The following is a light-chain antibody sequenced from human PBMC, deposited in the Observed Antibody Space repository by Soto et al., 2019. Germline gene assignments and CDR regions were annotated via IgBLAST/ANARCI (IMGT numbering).Light chain of an antibody. CDR1: QSVSSN. V-gene: IGKV3-15*01. CDR3: QQYNNWPPSFT. J-gene: IGKJ3*01. CDR2: GAS. Sequence: EIVMTQSPATLSVSPGERATLSCRASQSVSSNLAWYQQKPGQAPRLPIYGASTRATGIPARFSGSGSGTEFTLTISSLQSEDFAVYYCQQYNNWPPSFTFGPGTKVDIK.